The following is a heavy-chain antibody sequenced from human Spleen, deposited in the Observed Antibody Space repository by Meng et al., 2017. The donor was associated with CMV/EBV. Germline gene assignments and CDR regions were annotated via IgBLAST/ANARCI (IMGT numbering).Heavy chain of an antibody. J-gene: IGHJ4*02. Sequence: GGSLRLSCAASGFTFSNYAMSWVRRPPGKGLEWVSAISGSGGSTYSADSVKGRFTISRDNSKNTLYLQMNSLRIEDTAVYYCARDFDYGGNGPSGKDWGQGTLVTVSS. CDR2: ISGSGGST. D-gene: IGHD4-23*01. CDR3: ARDFDYGGNGPSGKD. CDR1: GFTFSNYA. V-gene: IGHV3-23*01.